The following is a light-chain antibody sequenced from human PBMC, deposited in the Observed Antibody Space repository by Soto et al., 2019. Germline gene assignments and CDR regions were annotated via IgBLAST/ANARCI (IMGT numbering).Light chain of an antibody. CDR1: QSGSSSY. CDR3: QQYGTSPIT. J-gene: IGKJ5*01. V-gene: IGKV3-20*01. Sequence: EIVLTQAPGTLSLAPGGRATLSCRASQSGSSSYIAWYQQRPGQSPRLLMYGASSRATGIPDRFSGSGSGTHFTLSISRLEPEDSAVYYCQQYGTSPITFGQGTRLEIK. CDR2: GAS.